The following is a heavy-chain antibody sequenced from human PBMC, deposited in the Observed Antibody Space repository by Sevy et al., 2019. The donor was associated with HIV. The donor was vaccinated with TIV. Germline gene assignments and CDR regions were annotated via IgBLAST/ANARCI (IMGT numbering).Heavy chain of an antibody. CDR3: ARKYYDILTGYYVLDY. D-gene: IGHD3-9*01. CDR2: IWYDGSNK. J-gene: IGHJ4*02. Sequence: GGSLRLSCAASGFTFSSYGMHWVRQAPGKGLEWVAVIWYDGSNKYYADSVKGRFTISRDNSENTLNLQMNSLRAEGTAVYYCARKYYDILTGYYVLDYWGQGTLVTVSS. CDR1: GFTFSSYG. V-gene: IGHV3-33*01.